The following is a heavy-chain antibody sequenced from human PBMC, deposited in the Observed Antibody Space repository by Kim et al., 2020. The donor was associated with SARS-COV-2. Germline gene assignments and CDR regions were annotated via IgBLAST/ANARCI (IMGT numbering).Heavy chain of an antibody. J-gene: IGHJ4*02. D-gene: IGHD1-26*01. CDR1: GFTFSSYA. Sequence: GGSLRLSCAASGFTFSSYAMSWVRQAPGKGLEWVSAISGSGGSTYYADSVKGRFTISRDNSKNTLYLQMNSLRAEDTAVYYCAKEAFHIVGATKGLVSSFDDWGQGTLVTVSS. V-gene: IGHV3-23*01. CDR2: ISGSGGST. CDR3: AKEAFHIVGATKGLVSSFDD.